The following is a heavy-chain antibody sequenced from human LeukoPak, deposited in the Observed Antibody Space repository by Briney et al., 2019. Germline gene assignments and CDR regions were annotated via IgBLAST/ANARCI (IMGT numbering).Heavy chain of an antibody. D-gene: IGHD2-15*01. V-gene: IGHV4-39*07. Sequence: SETLSLTCTVSGGSISSSSYYWGWIRQPPGKGLEWIGTIYYTGNTYYNPSLKSRVTISVDTSKNQFSLKLSSVTAADTAVYYCARDAAQYCGGGSCYHGKWFDPWGQGTLVTVSS. J-gene: IGHJ5*02. CDR3: ARDAAQYCGGGSCYHGKWFDP. CDR1: GGSISSSSYY. CDR2: IYYTGNT.